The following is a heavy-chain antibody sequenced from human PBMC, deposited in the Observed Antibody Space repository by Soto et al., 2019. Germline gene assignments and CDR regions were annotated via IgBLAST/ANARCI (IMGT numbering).Heavy chain of an antibody. CDR1: GFTFSSYA. J-gene: IGHJ4*02. V-gene: IGHV3-30-3*01. CDR3: ARCRTYDILTGYLDY. CDR2: ISYDGSNK. D-gene: IGHD3-9*01. Sequence: GGSLGLSCAASGFTFSSYAMHWVRQAPGKGLEWVAVISYDGSNKYYADSVKGRFTISRDNSKDTLYLQMNSLRAEDTAVYYCARCRTYDILTGYLDYWGQGTLVTVSS.